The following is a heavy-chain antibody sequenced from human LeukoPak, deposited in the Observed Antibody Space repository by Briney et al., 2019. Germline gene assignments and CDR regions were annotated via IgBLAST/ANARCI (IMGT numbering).Heavy chain of an antibody. CDR3: TTPDCPSTSCYPLDC. V-gene: IGHV3-48*01. CDR2: ISSSGSTI. Sequence: GGSLRLSCAASGFTFSSYSMNWVRQAPGKGLEWVSYISSSGSTIYYADSVKGRFTISRDNSKNTLYLQMNSLRVENTAVYYCTTPDCPSTSCYPLDCWGQGILVTVSS. D-gene: IGHD2-2*01. J-gene: IGHJ4*02. CDR1: GFTFSSYS.